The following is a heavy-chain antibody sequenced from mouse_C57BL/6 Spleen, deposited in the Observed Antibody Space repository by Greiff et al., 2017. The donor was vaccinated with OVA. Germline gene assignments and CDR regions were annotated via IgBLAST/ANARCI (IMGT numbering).Heavy chain of an antibody. Sequence: ESGPGLVKPSQSLSLTCSVTGYSIPSGYYWNWIRQFPGNKLEWMGYISYDGSNNYNPSLKNRISITRDTSKNQFFLKLNSVTTEDTATYYCARSVWSYAMDYWGQGTSVTVSS. CDR1: GYSIPSGYY. CDR3: ARSVWSYAMDY. J-gene: IGHJ4*01. CDR2: ISYDGSN. V-gene: IGHV3-6*01. D-gene: IGHD2-10*02.